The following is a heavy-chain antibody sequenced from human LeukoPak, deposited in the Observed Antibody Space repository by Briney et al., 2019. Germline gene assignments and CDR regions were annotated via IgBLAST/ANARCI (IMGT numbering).Heavy chain of an antibody. J-gene: IGHJ4*02. V-gene: IGHV3-30*02. CDR2: IRYGGSDK. D-gene: IGHD5-18*01. CDR1: GFTFSSYG. CDR3: ARAGRGFSYGYVDY. Sequence: PGGSLRLSCAASGFTFSSYGMHWVRQAPGKRLEWVAFIRYGGSDKYYADSVKGRFTISRDNSKNTLYLQMNSLRAEDTAVYYCARAGRGFSYGYVDYWGQGTLVTVSS.